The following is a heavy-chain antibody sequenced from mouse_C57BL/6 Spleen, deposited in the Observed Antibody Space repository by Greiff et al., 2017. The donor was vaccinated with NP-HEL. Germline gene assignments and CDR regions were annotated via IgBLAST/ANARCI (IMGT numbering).Heavy chain of an antibody. J-gene: IGHJ3*01. V-gene: IGHV5-17*01. CDR1: GFTFSDYG. CDR2: ISSGSSTI. Sequence: DVKLVESGGGLVKPGGSLKLSCAASGFTFSDYGMHWVRQAPEKGLEWVAYISSGSSTIYYADTVKGRFTISRDNAKNTLFLQMTSLRSEDTAMYYCARVHGAWFAYWGQGTLVTVSA. CDR3: ARVHGAWFAY.